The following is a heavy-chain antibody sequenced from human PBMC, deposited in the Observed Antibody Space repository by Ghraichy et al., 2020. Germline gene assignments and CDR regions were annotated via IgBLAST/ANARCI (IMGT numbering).Heavy chain of an antibody. CDR1: GYTFTSYV. D-gene: IGHD3-10*01. CDR3: ARVAVRGDYFDY. CDR2: ISTYNGKT. J-gene: IGHJ4*02. Sequence: ASVKVSCKASGYTFTSYVISWVRQAPGQGLEWMGWISTYNGKTKYAQKLQGRVTMTTDTSTSTTYMELRSLRSDDTAMDYCARVAVRGDYFDYWGQGTLVTVSS. V-gene: IGHV1-18*04.